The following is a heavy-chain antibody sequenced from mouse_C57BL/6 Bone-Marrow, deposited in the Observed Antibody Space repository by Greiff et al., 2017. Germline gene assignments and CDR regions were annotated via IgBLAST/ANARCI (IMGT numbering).Heavy chain of an antibody. D-gene: IGHD1-1*01. V-gene: IGHV3-6*01. CDR3: AREGVYYGSSYVAWFAY. J-gene: IGHJ3*01. CDR1: GYSITSGYY. CDR2: ISYDGSN. Sequence: ESGPGLVKPSQSLSLTCSVTGYSITSGYYWNWIRQVPGNKLEWMGYISYDGSNNYNPSLKNRISITRDTSKNQFFLKLNSVTTEDTATYYCAREGVYYGSSYVAWFAYWGQGTLVTVSA.